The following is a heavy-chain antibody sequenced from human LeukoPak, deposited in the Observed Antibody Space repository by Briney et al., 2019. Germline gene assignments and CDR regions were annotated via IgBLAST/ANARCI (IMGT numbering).Heavy chain of an antibody. D-gene: IGHD3-22*01. Sequence: SETLSLTCTVSGGSISSSSYYWGWIRQPPGKGLEWIGSIYYSGSTYYNPSLKSRVTISVDTSKNQFSLKLSSVTAADTAVYYCARRIDYYDSSGYDYWGQGTLVTVSS. CDR1: GGSISSSSYY. V-gene: IGHV4-39*01. CDR3: ARRIDYYDSSGYDY. CDR2: IYYSGST. J-gene: IGHJ4*02.